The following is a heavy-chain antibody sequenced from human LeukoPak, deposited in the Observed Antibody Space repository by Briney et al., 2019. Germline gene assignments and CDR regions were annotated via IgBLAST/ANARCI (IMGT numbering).Heavy chain of an antibody. Sequence: GGSLRLSCSASGFIFSTHIMHWVRQAPGKGLEYVSAISSNGDSTYYADSVKGRFTISRDNSKNTLYLQMSSLRTEDTAVYYCVKHFDYWGQGTLVTVSS. V-gene: IGHV3-64D*06. CDR3: VKHFDY. CDR2: ISSNGDST. CDR1: GFIFSTHI. J-gene: IGHJ4*02.